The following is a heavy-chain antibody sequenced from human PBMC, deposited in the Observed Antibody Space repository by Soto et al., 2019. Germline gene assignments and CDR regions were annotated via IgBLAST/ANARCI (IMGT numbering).Heavy chain of an antibody. CDR2: IIPNFGTA. J-gene: IGHJ6*02. D-gene: IGHD3-22*01. Sequence: QVQLVQSGAEVKKPGSSVKVSCKASGGTFSSYAISWVRQAPGQGLEWMGGIIPNFGTANYAQKFQGRVTITADESTSTDYMELSSLRAEDTAVYYCARVMIVVVPHYGNYSYGMDVWGQGTTVTVSS. V-gene: IGHV1-69*01. CDR1: GGTFSSYA. CDR3: ARVMIVVVPHYGNYSYGMDV.